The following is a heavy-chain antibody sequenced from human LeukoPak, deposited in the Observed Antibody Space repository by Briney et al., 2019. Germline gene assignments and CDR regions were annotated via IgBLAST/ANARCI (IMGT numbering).Heavy chain of an antibody. V-gene: IGHV3-9*01. CDR3: AKDIGGVSSGSIDY. CDR2: LSWNSNNI. J-gene: IGHJ4*02. CDR1: GFTFDDYA. Sequence: GGSLRLSCAASGFTFDDYAMHWVRQGPGKGLEWVSGLSWNSNNIDYADSVKGRFTISRDNAKNSLFLQMNSLRAEDTAFYYCAKDIGGVSSGSIDYWGQGSLVTVST. D-gene: IGHD6-19*01.